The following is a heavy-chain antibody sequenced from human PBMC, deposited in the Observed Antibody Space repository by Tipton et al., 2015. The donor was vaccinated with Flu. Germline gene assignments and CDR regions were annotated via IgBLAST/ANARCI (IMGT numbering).Heavy chain of an antibody. CDR2: TYYRSKWYD. V-gene: IGHV6-1*01. D-gene: IGHD2-15*01. J-gene: IGHJ5*02. CDR3: ERGGRGDTVSLFDT. Sequence: GLVKPSQTISLTCAISGDIVSSNSASWNWIRQSPSRGLEWLGRTYYRSKWYDDYAASVKSRIIINPDTSKNQFSLQLNSVTPEDTAMYYWERGGRGDTVSLFDTWGQGTLVTVSS. CDR1: GDIVSSNSAS.